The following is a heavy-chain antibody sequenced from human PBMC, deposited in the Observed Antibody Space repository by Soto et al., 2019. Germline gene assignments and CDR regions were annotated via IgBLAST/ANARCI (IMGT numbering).Heavy chain of an antibody. D-gene: IGHD6-6*01. V-gene: IGHV3-43*01. CDR3: AKGSSGSSNYYFDY. J-gene: IGHJ4*02. CDR1: GFTFDDYT. CDR2: ISWDGGST. Sequence: GGSLRLSCAASGFTFDDYTMHWVRQAPGKGLEWVSLISWDGGSTYYADSVKGRFTISRDNSKNSLYLQMNSLRTEDTALYYCAKGSSGSSNYYFDYWGQGTLVTVSS.